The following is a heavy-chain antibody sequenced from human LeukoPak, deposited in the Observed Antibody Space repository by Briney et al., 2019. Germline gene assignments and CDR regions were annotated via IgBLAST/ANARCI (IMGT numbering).Heavy chain of an antibody. V-gene: IGHV1-8*02. CDR3: ARALSRVGATDY. J-gene: IGHJ4*02. CDR1: GYTFTGYY. D-gene: IGHD1-26*01. Sequence: ASVKVSCKASGYTFTGYYMHWVRQAPGQGLEWMGWMNPNSGNTGYAQKFQGRVTMTRNTSISTAYMELSSLRSEDTAVYYCARALSRVGATDYWGQGTLVTVSS. CDR2: MNPNSGNT.